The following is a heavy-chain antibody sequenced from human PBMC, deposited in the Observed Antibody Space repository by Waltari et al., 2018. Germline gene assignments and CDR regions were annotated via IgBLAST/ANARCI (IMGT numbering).Heavy chain of an antibody. J-gene: IGHJ4*02. Sequence: QVQLQESGPGLVKPSETLSLTCTVSGGSISSYYWIWIRQPPGKGLEWIGYIYYSGSTNYNPSLKSRVTISVDTSKNQISLKLSSVTAADTAVYYCARDYRGFGVVIPFDYWGQGTLVTVSS. CDR1: GGSISSYY. CDR2: IYYSGST. D-gene: IGHD3-3*01. V-gene: IGHV4-59*01. CDR3: ARDYRGFGVVIPFDY.